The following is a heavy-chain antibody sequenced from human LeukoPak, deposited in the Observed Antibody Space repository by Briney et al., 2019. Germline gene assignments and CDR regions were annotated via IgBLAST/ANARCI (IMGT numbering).Heavy chain of an antibody. CDR1: GGSISSGDYY. J-gene: IGHJ3*02. D-gene: IGHD6-13*01. V-gene: IGHV4-61*08. CDR2: IYYSGST. Sequence: PSETLSLTCTVSGGSISSGDYYWSWIRQPPGKGLEWIGYIYYSGSTNYNPSLKSRVTISVDTSKNQFSLKLSSVTAADTAVYYCARPKYSSSWHDAFDIWGQGTMVTVSS. CDR3: ARPKYSSSWHDAFDI.